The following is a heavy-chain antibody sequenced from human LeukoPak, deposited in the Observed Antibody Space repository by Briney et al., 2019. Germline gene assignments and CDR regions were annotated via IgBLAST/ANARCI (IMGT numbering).Heavy chain of an antibody. D-gene: IGHD3-16*01. CDR2: IIPIFGTT. CDR1: GGTFSSFA. Sequence: ASVKVSCKTSGGTFSSFAITWVRQTPGQGLEWMGGIIPIFGTTNYAQKFQGRVTMTEDTSTDTAYMELSSLRSEDTAVYYCATLYDYVWGGWGQGTLVTVSS. CDR3: ATLYDYVWGG. J-gene: IGHJ4*02. V-gene: IGHV1-69*06.